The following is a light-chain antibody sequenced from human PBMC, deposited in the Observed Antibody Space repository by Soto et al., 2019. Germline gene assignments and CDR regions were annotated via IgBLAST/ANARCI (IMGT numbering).Light chain of an antibody. Sequence: EIVMTQSPATLSVSPGERATHSCRASQSVSSNLAWYQLKPGQAPRLLIYGASARATGIPARFSGSGSGTEFTLTISSLQSEDFAVYFCQHYNNWPLTFGPGTKVDIK. J-gene: IGKJ3*01. CDR2: GAS. CDR1: QSVSSN. CDR3: QHYNNWPLT. V-gene: IGKV3-15*01.